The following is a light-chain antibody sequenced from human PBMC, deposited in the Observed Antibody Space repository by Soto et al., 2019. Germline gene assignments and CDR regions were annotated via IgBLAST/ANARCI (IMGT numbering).Light chain of an antibody. V-gene: IGLV2-14*01. Sequence: QSALTQPASVSGSPGQSITISCTGTSSDVGGYNYVSWYQQHPGKAPKLMIYDVTNRPSGVSNRLSGSKSGDTASLTISGLQAEDEADYYCSSYTTSSTVYVVFGGGTKLTVL. CDR1: SSDVGGYNY. CDR3: SSYTTSSTVYVV. J-gene: IGLJ2*01. CDR2: DVT.